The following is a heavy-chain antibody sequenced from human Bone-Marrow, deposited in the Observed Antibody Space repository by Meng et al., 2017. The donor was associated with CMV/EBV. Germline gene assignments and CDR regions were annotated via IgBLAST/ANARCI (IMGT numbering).Heavy chain of an antibody. CDR2: IYSGGST. CDR1: GFTVSSNY. Sequence: GGSLRLSCAASGFTVSSNYMSWVRQAPGKGLEWVSVIYSGGSTYYADSVKGRFTISRDNSKNTLYLQMNSLRAEDTAVYYCAKDRRWGSYSSSIAFDYWGQGTLVTVSS. V-gene: IGHV3-53*01. CDR3: AKDRRWGSYSSSIAFDY. J-gene: IGHJ4*02. D-gene: IGHD6-6*01.